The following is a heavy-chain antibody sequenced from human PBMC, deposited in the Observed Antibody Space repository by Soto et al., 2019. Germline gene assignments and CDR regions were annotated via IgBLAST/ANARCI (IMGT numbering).Heavy chain of an antibody. J-gene: IGHJ3*02. Sequence: EVQLLESGGGLVQPGGSLRLSCAASGFTFSSYAMSWVRQAPGKGLEWVSAISGSGGSTYYADAVKGRFTISRDNSNNTLYLQLNSLRAEDTAVYYCANSLSGITFGGVIVWSTFDIWGQGSMVTVSS. V-gene: IGHV3-23*01. D-gene: IGHD3-16*02. CDR1: GFTFSSYA. CDR3: ANSLSGITFGGVIVWSTFDI. CDR2: ISGSGGST.